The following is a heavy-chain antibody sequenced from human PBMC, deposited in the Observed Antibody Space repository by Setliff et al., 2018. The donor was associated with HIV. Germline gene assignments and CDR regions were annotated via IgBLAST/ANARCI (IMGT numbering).Heavy chain of an antibody. Sequence: ASVKVSCKSSGYTFTAYYIHWVRQARGQGLVWMGWINPDSGATKYAEKFEGRVSLTRDTSINTVYMELSSLRSDDTAVYFCAKDYTPTFWEYNWFDVWGQGTQVTVSS. J-gene: IGHJ5*02. CDR2: INPDSGAT. CDR3: AKDYTPTFWEYNWFDV. D-gene: IGHD3-16*01. CDR1: GYTFTAYY. V-gene: IGHV1-2*02.